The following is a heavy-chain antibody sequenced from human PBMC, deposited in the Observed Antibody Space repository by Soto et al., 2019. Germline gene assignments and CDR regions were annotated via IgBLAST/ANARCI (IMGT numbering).Heavy chain of an antibody. CDR2: IYYSGST. J-gene: IGHJ6*02. Sequence: KTSETLSLTCTVSGGSISSGGYYWSWIRQHPGKGLEWIGYIYYSGSTYYNPSLKSRVTISVDTSKNQFSLKLSSVTAADTAVYYCARDRAGVAADVWGQGTTVTVSS. D-gene: IGHD3-3*01. V-gene: IGHV4-31*03. CDR3: ARDRAGVAADV. CDR1: GGSISSGGYY.